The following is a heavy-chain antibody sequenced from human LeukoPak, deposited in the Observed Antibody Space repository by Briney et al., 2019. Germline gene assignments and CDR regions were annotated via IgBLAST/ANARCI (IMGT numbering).Heavy chain of an antibody. CDR3: ASLGSQGYCSSTSCPSQVDY. CDR2: IIPIFGIA. D-gene: IGHD2-2*01. V-gene: IGHV1-69*04. Sequence: SSVKVSCKASGGTFSSYAISWVRQAPGQGLEWMGRIIPIFGIANHAQKFQGRVTITADKSTSTAYMELSSLRSEDTAVYYCASLGSQGYCSSTSCPSQVDYWGQGTLVTVSS. J-gene: IGHJ4*02. CDR1: GGTFSSYA.